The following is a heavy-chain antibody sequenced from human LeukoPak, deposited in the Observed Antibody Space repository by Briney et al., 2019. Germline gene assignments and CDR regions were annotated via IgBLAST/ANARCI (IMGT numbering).Heavy chain of an antibody. CDR3: ATPRGSGSYLAFDY. J-gene: IGHJ4*02. CDR1: GFTLRSYW. CDR2: INSDGSST. Sequence: GALRLSCAASGFTLRSYWMHWVRQAPGKGLVWVSRINSDGSSTSYADSVKGRFTISRDNAKNTLYLQMNSLRAEDTAVYYCATPRGSGSYLAFDYWGQGTLVTVSS. D-gene: IGHD1-26*01. V-gene: IGHV3-74*01.